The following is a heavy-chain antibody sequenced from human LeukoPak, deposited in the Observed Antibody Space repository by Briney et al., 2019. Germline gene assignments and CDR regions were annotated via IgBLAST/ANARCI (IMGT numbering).Heavy chain of an antibody. CDR1: GFTFSSYA. J-gene: IGHJ4*02. Sequence: GGSLRLSCAASGFTFSSYAMSWVRQAPGKGLEWVSAISGSGGSTYYADSVKGRFTIPRDNSKNTLYLQMNSLRAEDTAVYYCAKGFYYDSSGNFDYWGQGTLVTVSS. V-gene: IGHV3-23*01. CDR2: ISGSGGST. CDR3: AKGFYYDSSGNFDY. D-gene: IGHD3-22*01.